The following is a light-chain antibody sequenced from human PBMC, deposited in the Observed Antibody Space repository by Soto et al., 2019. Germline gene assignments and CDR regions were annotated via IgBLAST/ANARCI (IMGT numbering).Light chain of an antibody. CDR2: EVT. Sequence: QSALTQPASVSGSTGQSITISCTGTSSDVGGYNYVSWYQQHPGKAPKLMIYEVTNRPSGVSNRFSGSKSGNTASLTISGLQADDEADYYCSSYTSSITYVFGTGTKLTVL. V-gene: IGLV2-14*01. CDR3: SSYTSSITYV. J-gene: IGLJ1*01. CDR1: SSDVGGYNY.